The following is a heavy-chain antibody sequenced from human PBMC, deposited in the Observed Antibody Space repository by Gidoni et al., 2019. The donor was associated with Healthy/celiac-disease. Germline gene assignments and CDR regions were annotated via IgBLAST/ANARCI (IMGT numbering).Heavy chain of an antibody. CDR2: FDPEDGET. CDR3: ATDAREEGRLELVRAFDI. CDR1: GYTLTELS. D-gene: IGHD1-7*01. J-gene: IGHJ3*02. V-gene: IGHV1-24*01. Sequence: QLQLGQPGAEVKKPGASVKVSCKVSGYTLTELSMHWVRQAPGKGLELMGGFDPEDGETIYAQKFQGRVTMTEDTSTDTAYMELSSLRSEDTAVYYCATDAREEGRLELVRAFDIWGQGTMVTVSS.